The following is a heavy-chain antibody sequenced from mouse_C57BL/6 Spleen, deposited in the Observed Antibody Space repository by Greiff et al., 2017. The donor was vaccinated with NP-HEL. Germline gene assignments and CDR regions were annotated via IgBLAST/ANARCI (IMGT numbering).Heavy chain of an antibody. V-gene: IGHV1-22*01. CDR2: INPNNGGT. Sequence: EVQLQQSGPELVKPGASVKMSCKASGYTFTDYNMHWVKQSHGKSLEWIGYINPNNGGTSYNQKFKGKATLTVNKSSSTAYMELRSLTSEDSAVYYCAREGIYYDYFFAYWGQGTLVTVSA. CDR1: GYTFTDYN. D-gene: IGHD2-4*01. J-gene: IGHJ3*01. CDR3: AREGIYYDYFFAY.